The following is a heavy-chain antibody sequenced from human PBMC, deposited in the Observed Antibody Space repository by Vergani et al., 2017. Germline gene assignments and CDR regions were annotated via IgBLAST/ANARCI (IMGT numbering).Heavy chain of an antibody. CDR2: IYHSGST. CDR3: ASEGHLLLAFDY. J-gene: IGHJ4*02. CDR1: GYSISSGYY. D-gene: IGHD2-2*01. Sequence: QVQLQASGPGLVKPSETLSLTCTVSGYSISSGYYWGWIRQPPGQGLEWIGSIYHSGSTYYNPSLKSRVTISVDTSKNQFSLKLSSVTAADTAVYYCASEGHLLLAFDYWGQGTLVTVSS. V-gene: IGHV4-38-2*02.